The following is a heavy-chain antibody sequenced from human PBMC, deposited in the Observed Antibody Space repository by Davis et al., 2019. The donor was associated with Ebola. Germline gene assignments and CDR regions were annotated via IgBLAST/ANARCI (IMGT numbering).Heavy chain of an antibody. D-gene: IGHD2-21*01. V-gene: IGHV1-46*01. CDR1: GYTFTGYW. CDR2: INCSGGGK. J-gene: IGHJ5*01. CDR3: ARAPGCAGGDCAGYNWFDS. Sequence: ASVNVSCKASGYTFTGYWMHWVRQAPGQGLEWMGIINCSGGGKTYAQKFQGRVTMTRDTSTNTVDMELSSLTSEDTAVYYCARAPGCAGGDCAGYNWFDSWGQGTLVTVSS.